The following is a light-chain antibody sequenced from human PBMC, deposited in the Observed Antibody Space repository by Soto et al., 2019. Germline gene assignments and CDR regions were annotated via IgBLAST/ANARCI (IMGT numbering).Light chain of an antibody. J-gene: IGLJ1*01. CDR3: AAWDDSLSSQV. CDR1: SSNIGSNY. V-gene: IGLV1-47*01. Sequence: QSVLTQPPSASATPGQRVTISCSGSSSNIGSNYVYWYQQFPGTAPKLLVHRNNQRPSGVPDRFSGSKSGTSASLAISGLRSEDEADYYCAAWDDSLSSQVFGTGTKVTVL. CDR2: RNN.